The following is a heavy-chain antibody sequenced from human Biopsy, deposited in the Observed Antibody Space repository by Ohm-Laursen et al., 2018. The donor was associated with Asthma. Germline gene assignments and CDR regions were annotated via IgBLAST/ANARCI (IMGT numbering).Heavy chain of an antibody. CDR2: IYYSGST. V-gene: IGHV4-61*01. J-gene: IGHJ4*02. Sequence: GTLSLTCTVSGGSVSSGSYYWSWIRQPPGKGLEWIGYIYYSGSTNYNPSLKSRVTISVDTSKNQFSLKLSSVTAADTAVYYCARWGSFGFDYWGQGTLVTVSS. CDR3: ARWGSFGFDY. D-gene: IGHD7-27*01. CDR1: GGSVSSGSYY.